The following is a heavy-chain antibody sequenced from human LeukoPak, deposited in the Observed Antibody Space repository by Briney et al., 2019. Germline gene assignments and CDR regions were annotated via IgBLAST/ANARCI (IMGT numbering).Heavy chain of an antibody. CDR2: ISGSGSGT. Sequence: GGSLRLSCAASGFSFSSHAMNWVRQAPGKGLEWVSEISGSGSGTDYADSVKGRFTISRDNSKNTVYLQMNSLRAEDAAVYYCEKDVRGYNRPIDYWGQGTLVTVSS. J-gene: IGHJ4*02. D-gene: IGHD3-10*02. CDR1: GFSFSSHA. V-gene: IGHV3-23*01. CDR3: EKDVRGYNRPIDY.